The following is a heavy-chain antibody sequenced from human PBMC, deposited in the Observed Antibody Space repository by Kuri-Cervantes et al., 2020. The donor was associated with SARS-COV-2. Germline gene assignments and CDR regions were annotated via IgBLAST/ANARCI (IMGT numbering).Heavy chain of an antibody. J-gene: IGHJ4*02. CDR2: IYYSGST. D-gene: IGHD3-10*01. V-gene: IGHV4-59*08. CDR3: ARGRYYGSGSYSYFDY. CDR1: GGSISSYY. Sequence: SETLSLTCTVSGGSISSYYWSWIRQPPGKGLEWIGYIYYSGSTNYNPSLKSRVTISVDTSKNQFSLKLSSVTAADTAVYYCARGRYYGSGSYSYFDYWGQGTLVTVSS.